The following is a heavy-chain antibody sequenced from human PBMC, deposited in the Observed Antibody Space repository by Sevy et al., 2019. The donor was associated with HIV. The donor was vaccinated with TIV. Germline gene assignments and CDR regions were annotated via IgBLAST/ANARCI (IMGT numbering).Heavy chain of an antibody. CDR2: ISYDGSNK. CDR1: GFTFSSYA. V-gene: IGHV3-30-3*01. J-gene: IGHJ4*02. Sequence: GGSLRLSCAASGFTFSSYAMHWVRQAPGKGLEWVAVISYDGSNKYYADSVKGRFTISRDNSKNTLYLQMNSLRAEDKAVYYCATGTYDFWSGYSGGDYWGQGTLVTVSS. CDR3: ATGTYDFWSGYSGGDY. D-gene: IGHD3-3*01.